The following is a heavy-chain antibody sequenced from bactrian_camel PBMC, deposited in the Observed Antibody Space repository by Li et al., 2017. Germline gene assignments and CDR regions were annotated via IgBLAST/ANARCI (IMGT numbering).Heavy chain of an antibody. V-gene: IGHV3S1*01. D-gene: IGHD1*01. CDR2: ITSLPSLFRAA. CDR1: GITFSRHD. Sequence: HVQLVESGGGLVQPGESLRLSCVASGITFSRHDMSWVRQAPGKEVEWVAGITSLPSLFRAASYADSVKGRFTISRDNAANTLYLQLNSLKTEDTAMYYCAQYRGDKRLVGFTPPGQGTQVTVS. J-gene: IGHJ4*01.